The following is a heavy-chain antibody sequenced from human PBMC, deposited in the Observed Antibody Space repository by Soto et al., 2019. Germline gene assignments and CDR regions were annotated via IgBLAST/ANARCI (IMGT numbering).Heavy chain of an antibody. CDR1: GGTFSSYA. CDR3: ARAHYQKGDSGSYQHYFDY. Sequence: QVQLVQSGAEVKKPGSSVKVSCKASGGTFSSYAISWVRQAPGQGLEWMGGIIPIFGTANYAQKFQGRVTITADKSTSTTYMEVSSLRSEDTAVYYFARAHYQKGDSGSYQHYFDYWGQGTLVTVSS. J-gene: IGHJ4*02. CDR2: IIPIFGTA. V-gene: IGHV1-69*06. D-gene: IGHD1-26*01.